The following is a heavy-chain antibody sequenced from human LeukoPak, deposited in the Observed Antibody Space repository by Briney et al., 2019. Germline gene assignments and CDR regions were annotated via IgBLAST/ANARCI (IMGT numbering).Heavy chain of an antibody. D-gene: IGHD5-18*01. CDR1: GFTISNNY. CDR3: ARGFLMVTGQGAFDY. V-gene: IGHV3-53*01. Sequence: PGGSLRLSCVVSGFTISNNYTSWVRQAPGKGLEWVSVIYSGGNTYYADSVKGRFTISRDNSKNTLYLQMNTLGAEDTALYYCARGFLMVTGQGAFDYWGQGTLVTVSS. CDR2: IYSGGNT. J-gene: IGHJ4*02.